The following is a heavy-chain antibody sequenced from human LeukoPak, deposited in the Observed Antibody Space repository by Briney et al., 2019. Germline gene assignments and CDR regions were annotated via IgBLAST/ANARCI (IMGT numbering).Heavy chain of an antibody. D-gene: IGHD6-13*01. CDR2: IYTSGNT. V-gene: IGHV4-4*07. Sequence: SETLSLTCTVSGASISRYYWSWIRQPAGKGLEWIGRIYTSGNTNYNPSLKSRVTMSLDTSKNQFSLKLHSVTAADTSVYYCAKSAVAGTVGYYYYYMDVWDKGTTVTVSS. CDR3: AKSAVAGTVGYYYYYMDV. J-gene: IGHJ6*03. CDR1: GASISRYY.